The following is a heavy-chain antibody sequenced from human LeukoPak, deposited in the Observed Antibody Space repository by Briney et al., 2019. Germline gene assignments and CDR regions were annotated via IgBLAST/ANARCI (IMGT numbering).Heavy chain of an antibody. CDR3: VRAGALVIREYYFDY. J-gene: IGHJ4*02. CDR1: GFIFSNYG. Sequence: PGGSLRLSCAASGFIFSNYGMHWVRQAPGKGLEWVAVIWYDGSNRYYADSVKGRFTISRDNSENTLYLQINSLRAEDTAVYYCVRAGALVIREYYFDYWGQGTLVTVSS. V-gene: IGHV3-33*01. CDR2: IWYDGSNR. D-gene: IGHD3-9*01.